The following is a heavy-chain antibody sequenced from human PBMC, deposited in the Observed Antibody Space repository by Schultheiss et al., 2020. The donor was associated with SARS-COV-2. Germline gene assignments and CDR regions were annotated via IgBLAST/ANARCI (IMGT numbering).Heavy chain of an antibody. Sequence: GGSLRLSCAASGFTFSSYGMHWVRQAPGKGLEWVANIKQDGSEKFYVDSVKGRFTISRDNAKNSLWLQMNSLRVEDTAVYYCARYRSYDSSRSRRHFDCWGQGALVTVAS. J-gene: IGHJ4*02. D-gene: IGHD3-22*01. CDR3: ARYRSYDSSRSRRHFDC. CDR1: GFTFSSYG. CDR2: IKQDGSEK. V-gene: IGHV3-7*01.